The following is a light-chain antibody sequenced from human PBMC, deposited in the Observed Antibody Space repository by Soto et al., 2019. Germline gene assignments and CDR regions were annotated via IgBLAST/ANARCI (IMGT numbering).Light chain of an antibody. V-gene: IGKV1-17*01. J-gene: IGKJ2*01. CDR3: LQHNDYPHT. CDR1: QGIRSD. CDR2: AAS. Sequence: DIQMTQSPSSLSASVGDRVTITCLASQGIRSDLGWYQQKPGKAPKRLIYAASRLQSGVPSRFSAGGSGTEFILTISSLQPEDFATYYCLQHNDYPHTFGQGTKVDIK.